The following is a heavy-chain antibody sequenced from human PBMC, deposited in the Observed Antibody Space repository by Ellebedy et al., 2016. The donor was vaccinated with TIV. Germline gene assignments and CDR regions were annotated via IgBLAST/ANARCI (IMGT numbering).Heavy chain of an antibody. V-gene: IGHV1-58*02. CDR3: AAGPTYHTAY. J-gene: IGHJ4*02. Sequence: SVKVSCXASGFIFSTTTIQWVRQARGQPLEWIGWIVVGSDKANYAQDFHERVTITRDVSTATAYMELSSLRSDDTAVYFCAAGPTYHTAYWGQGTLVTVSS. CDR2: IVVGSDKA. CDR1: GFIFSTTT.